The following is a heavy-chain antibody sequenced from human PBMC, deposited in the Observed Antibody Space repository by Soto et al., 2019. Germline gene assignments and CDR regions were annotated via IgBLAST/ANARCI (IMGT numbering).Heavy chain of an antibody. V-gene: IGHV3-66*01. CDR3: ASHGELLEDYGDYVFHDY. D-gene: IGHD4-17*01. CDR1: GFTVSSNY. J-gene: IGHJ4*02. Sequence: GGSLRLSCAASGFTVSSNYMSWVRQAPGKGLEWVSVIYSGGSTYYADSVKGRFTISRDNSKNTLYLQMNSLRAEDTAVYYCASHGELLEDYGDYVFHDYWGQGTLVTVSS. CDR2: IYSGGST.